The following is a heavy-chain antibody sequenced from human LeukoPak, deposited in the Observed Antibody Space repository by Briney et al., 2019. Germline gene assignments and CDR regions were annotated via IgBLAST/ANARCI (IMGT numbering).Heavy chain of an antibody. V-gene: IGHV3-23*01. CDR2: ISGSGGST. CDR3: AKDRIFGVVIISYYMDV. J-gene: IGHJ6*03. Sequence: SGGSLRLSCAASGFTFSSYAMSWVRQAPGKGLEWVSAISGSGGSTYYADSVKGRFTISRDNSKNTLYLQMNSRRAEDTAVYYCAKDRIFGVVIISYYMDVWGKGTTVTVSS. D-gene: IGHD3-3*01. CDR1: GFTFSSYA.